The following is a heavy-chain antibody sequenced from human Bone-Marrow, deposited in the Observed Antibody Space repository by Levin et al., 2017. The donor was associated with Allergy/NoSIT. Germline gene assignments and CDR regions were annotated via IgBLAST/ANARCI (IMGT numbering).Heavy chain of an antibody. Sequence: KPGGSLRLSCAASGFTFSNYGMNWVRQAPGQGLEWVSSISSSSADIYYADSVKGRFTISRDNAKNSLYLQMNSLRAEDTAVYYCARDSSYTAIIGSGLGYWGQGTLVTVSA. CDR3: ARDSSYTAIIGSGLGY. CDR2: ISSSSADI. J-gene: IGHJ4*02. D-gene: IGHD1-14*01. CDR1: GFTFSNYG. V-gene: IGHV3-21*01.